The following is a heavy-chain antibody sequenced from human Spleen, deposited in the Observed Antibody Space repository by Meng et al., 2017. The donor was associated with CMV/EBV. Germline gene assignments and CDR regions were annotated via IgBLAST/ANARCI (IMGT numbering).Heavy chain of an antibody. V-gene: IGHV1-18*01. CDR2: ISSYNTNT. D-gene: IGHD2-21*01. Sequence: ASVKVSCKVSGHTFNSYAITWVRQAPGQGLEWVGWISSYNTNTNYAQKLQGRVTLTTDTSMSIASMELRRLRSDDTAVYSCATVAYCGGDCYRIHPLYDHWGQGTLVTVSS. J-gene: IGHJ5*02. CDR3: ATVAYCGGDCYRIHPLYDH. CDR1: GHTFNSYA.